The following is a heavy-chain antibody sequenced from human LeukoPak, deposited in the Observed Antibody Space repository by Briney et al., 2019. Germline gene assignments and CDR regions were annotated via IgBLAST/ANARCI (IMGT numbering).Heavy chain of an antibody. CDR3: GRAFPPLRTSSAGDL. Sequence: GGSLRLSCSASGFTFSDYDMNWVRQAPGQGLEWVSSISGLSSYTYYGESVKGRFSISRDNAKNSLYLQMNSLGAEDTATYYCGRAFPPLRTSSAGDLWGQGILVTVSS. CDR1: GFTFSDYD. D-gene: IGHD3-16*01. J-gene: IGHJ4*02. CDR2: ISGLSSYT. V-gene: IGHV3-21*01.